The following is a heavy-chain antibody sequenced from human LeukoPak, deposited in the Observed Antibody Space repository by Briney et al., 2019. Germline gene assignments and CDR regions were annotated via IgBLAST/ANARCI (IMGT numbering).Heavy chain of an antibody. D-gene: IGHD2-2*02. Sequence: SQTLSLTCTVSAGSISSGDYYWSWISQPPGKGLEWIGYIYYSGSTYYNPSLKSRVTISVDTSKNQFSLKLSSVTAADTAVYYCARTDIVVVPAAISWFDPWGQGTLVTVSS. CDR2: IYYSGST. J-gene: IGHJ5*02. CDR1: AGSISSGDYY. CDR3: ARTDIVVVPAAISWFDP. V-gene: IGHV4-30-4*08.